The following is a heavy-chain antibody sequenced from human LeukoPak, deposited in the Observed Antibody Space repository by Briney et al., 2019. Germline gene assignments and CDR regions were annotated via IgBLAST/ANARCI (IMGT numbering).Heavy chain of an antibody. CDR1: GGSISSSSYY. J-gene: IGHJ4*02. D-gene: IGHD6-13*01. Sequence: PSETLSLTCTVSGGSISSSSYYWGWIHQPPGKGLEWIGSIYYSGSTYYNPSLKSRVTISVDTSKNQFSLKLSSVTAADTAVYYCARRLSWFTVDYFDYWGQGTLVTVSS. CDR3: ARRLSWFTVDYFDY. V-gene: IGHV4-39*01. CDR2: IYYSGST.